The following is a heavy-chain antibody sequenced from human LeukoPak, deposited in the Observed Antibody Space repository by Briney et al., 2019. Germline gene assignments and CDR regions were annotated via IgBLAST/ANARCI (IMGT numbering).Heavy chain of an antibody. D-gene: IGHD3-10*01. CDR2: IYHSGST. V-gene: IGHV4-4*02. J-gene: IGHJ4*02. CDR1: GGSSITSSNW. CDR3: ARKYYYGSGSYDY. Sequence: SGTLSLTCAVSGGSSITSSNWWSWVRQPPWKGLEWIGEIYHSGSTNYNPSLKSRVTISVDKSKNQFSLKLSSVTAADTAVYYCARKYYYGSGSYDYWGQGTLVTVSS.